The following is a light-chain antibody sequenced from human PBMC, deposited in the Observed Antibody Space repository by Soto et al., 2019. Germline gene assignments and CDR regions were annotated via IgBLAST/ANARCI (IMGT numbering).Light chain of an antibody. CDR2: GSF. V-gene: IGKV3-20*01. Sequence: EIGLNIPRCAPSLTTGERATLSCRASQSLSSSYLAWYQQKSGQAPRLLIYGSFSRATGIPDRFSGSGSGTDFTLTISRLEPEDFAVYYCQQYGSLITFGQGTRLAI. CDR3: QQYGSLIT. J-gene: IGKJ5*01. CDR1: QSLSSSY.